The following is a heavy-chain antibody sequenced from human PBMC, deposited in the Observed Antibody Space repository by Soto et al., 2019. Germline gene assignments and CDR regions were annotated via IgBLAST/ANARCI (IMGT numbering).Heavy chain of an antibody. V-gene: IGHV1-2*06. J-gene: IGHJ4*02. CDR1: GYFFTSHY. CDR3: AREVTYGGGSFSLGL. D-gene: IGHD3-10*01. CDR2: INPNNGDT. Sequence: QVQLVQSGAEVEKPGASVKVACKTSGYFFTSHYIHWVRLAPGRGLEWMGRINPNNGDTNSPQKFQGTVTMTSHTSISTAYMEMSGLRSDDTALYYCAREVTYGGGSFSLGLWGQGTLVTVSS.